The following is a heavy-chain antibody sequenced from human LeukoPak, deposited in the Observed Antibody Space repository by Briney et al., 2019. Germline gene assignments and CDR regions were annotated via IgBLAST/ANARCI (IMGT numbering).Heavy chain of an antibody. Sequence: SETLSLTCTVSGGSISSHYWSWIRQPAGKGLEWIGRIYSTGSTNYNPSLKSRVTMSVDTSKNQFSLKLSSVTAADTAVYYCGRFVRGFGELSWIDPWGQGTLVTVSS. CDR2: IYSTGST. J-gene: IGHJ5*02. V-gene: IGHV4-4*07. CDR1: GGSISSHY. D-gene: IGHD3-10*01. CDR3: GRFVRGFGELSWIDP.